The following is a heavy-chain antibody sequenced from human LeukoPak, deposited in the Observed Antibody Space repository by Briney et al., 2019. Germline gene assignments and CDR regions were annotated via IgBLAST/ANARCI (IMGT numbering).Heavy chain of an antibody. D-gene: IGHD1-26*01. Sequence: ASVKVSCKASGYTFTSYGISWVRQAPGQGLEWMGWISAYNGNTNYAQRLQGRVTVTTDTSTSTAYMELRSLRSDDTAVYYCARFEDHEWELPYYFDYWGQGTLVTVSS. J-gene: IGHJ4*02. V-gene: IGHV1-18*04. CDR2: ISAYNGNT. CDR1: GYTFTSYG. CDR3: ARFEDHEWELPYYFDY.